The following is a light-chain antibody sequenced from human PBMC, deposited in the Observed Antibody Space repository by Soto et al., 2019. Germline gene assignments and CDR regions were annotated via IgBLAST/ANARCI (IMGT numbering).Light chain of an antibody. Sequence: EIVLTQSPATLSLPPGERATLSCRASQSVGNSLAWYQQKPGQAPGLLIHDASNRATGIPARFSGSGSGTDFTLTISSLEPEDFAVYYCQQRSNWPPITFGQGTRLEIK. CDR3: QQRSNWPPIT. J-gene: IGKJ5*01. CDR2: DAS. V-gene: IGKV3-11*01. CDR1: QSVGNS.